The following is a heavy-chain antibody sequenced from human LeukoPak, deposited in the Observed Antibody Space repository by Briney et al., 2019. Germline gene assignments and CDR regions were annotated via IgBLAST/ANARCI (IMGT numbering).Heavy chain of an antibody. CDR3: VRDKKFVGWHHGNSVGY. CDR2: INPHKGNT. Sequence: ASVKVSCKASGYTFVTYGISWVRQAPGQGLQWMGWINPHKGNTNYAQNFQNRVTMTTDTSTNTAYMELRSLRSDDTAVYYCVRDKKFVGWHHGNSVGYWGQGTLVTVSS. J-gene: IGHJ4*02. V-gene: IGHV1-18*01. CDR1: GYTFVTYG. D-gene: IGHD4-23*01.